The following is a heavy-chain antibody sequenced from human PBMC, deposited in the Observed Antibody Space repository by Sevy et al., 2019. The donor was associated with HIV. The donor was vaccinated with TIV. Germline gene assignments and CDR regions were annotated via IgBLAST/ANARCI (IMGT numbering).Heavy chain of an antibody. Sequence: GGSLRLSCVGSGFDFSDYDMHWVRQAPGQGLEWVALISDDGSRTQYNDSVQGRFAISRDNPRATMYLQMNSLRREDTAIYYCVKVRPWFGVYYFDYWGQGSLVTVSS. J-gene: IGHJ4*02. CDR2: ISDDGSRT. V-gene: IGHV3-30*18. CDR3: VKVRPWFGVYYFDY. D-gene: IGHD3-10*01. CDR1: GFDFSDYD.